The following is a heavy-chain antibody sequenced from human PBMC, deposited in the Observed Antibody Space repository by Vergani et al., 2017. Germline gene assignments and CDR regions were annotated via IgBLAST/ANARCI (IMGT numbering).Heavy chain of an antibody. V-gene: IGHV4-34*11. Sequence: QVQLQQWGAGLLKPSETLSLTCAVYGGSFSGYYWSWIRQPPGKGLEWIGYIYYSGSTNYNPSLKSRVTISVDTSKNQFSLKLSSVTAADTAVYYCARSDILTGYDFDYWGQGTLVTVSS. D-gene: IGHD3-9*01. J-gene: IGHJ4*02. CDR1: GGSFSGYY. CDR2: IYYSGST. CDR3: ARSDILTGYDFDY.